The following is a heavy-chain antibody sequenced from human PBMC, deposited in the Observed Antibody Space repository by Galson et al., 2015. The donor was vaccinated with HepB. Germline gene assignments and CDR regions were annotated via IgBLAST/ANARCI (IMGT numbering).Heavy chain of an antibody. Sequence: SETLSLTCTVSGGSISSYYWRWIRQPQGKGLEWIGYIYYSGSTNYNPYLKRRFTISVDTYKNQFSLSLRSVTAADTAVYYCARETGRDGEVNPWGPGTLVTVPS. D-gene: IGHD5-24*01. CDR3: ARETGRDGEVNP. CDR1: GGSISSYY. CDR2: IYYSGST. J-gene: IGHJ5*02. V-gene: IGHV4-59*01.